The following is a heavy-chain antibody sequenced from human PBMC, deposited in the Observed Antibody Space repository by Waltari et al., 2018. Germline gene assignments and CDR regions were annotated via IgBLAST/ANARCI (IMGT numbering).Heavy chain of an antibody. Sequence: QVQLQQWGAGLLKPSETLSLTCAVYGGSFSGYYWSWIRQPPGKGLGWIGEINHSGRTNYNPALKSRVTISVDTSKNQFSLKLSSVTAADTAVYYCAREVGYSGYDFNWFDPWGQGTLVTVSS. J-gene: IGHJ5*02. CDR3: AREVGYSGYDFNWFDP. CDR2: INHSGRT. D-gene: IGHD5-12*01. V-gene: IGHV4-34*01. CDR1: GGSFSGYY.